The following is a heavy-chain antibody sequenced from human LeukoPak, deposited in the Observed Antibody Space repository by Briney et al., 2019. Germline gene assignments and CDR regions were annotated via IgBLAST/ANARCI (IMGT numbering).Heavy chain of an antibody. CDR1: GGSISSGSYY. CDR3: ARLLPIAAAGGHYFDY. J-gene: IGHJ4*02. CDR2: IYTSGST. Sequence: PSQTLSLTCTVSGGSISSGSYYWSWIRQPAGKGLEWIGRIYTSGSTNYNPSLKSRVTISVDTSKNQFSLKVTSVTAADTAVYYCARLLPIAAAGGHYFDYWGQGTLVTVSS. V-gene: IGHV4-61*02. D-gene: IGHD6-13*01.